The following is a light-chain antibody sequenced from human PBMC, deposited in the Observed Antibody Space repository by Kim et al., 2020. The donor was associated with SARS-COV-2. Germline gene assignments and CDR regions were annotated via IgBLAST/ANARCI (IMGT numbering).Light chain of an antibody. V-gene: IGLV3-1*01. CDR3: QAWDSSTGGV. Sequence: SYELTQPPSVSVSPGQTASITCSGDKLGDKYACWYQQKPGQSPVLVIYQDNKRPSGIPEQFSGSNSGDTATLTISGTQTMDEADYYCQAWDSSTGGVFGGGTKLTVL. CDR1: KLGDKY. J-gene: IGLJ3*02. CDR2: QDN.